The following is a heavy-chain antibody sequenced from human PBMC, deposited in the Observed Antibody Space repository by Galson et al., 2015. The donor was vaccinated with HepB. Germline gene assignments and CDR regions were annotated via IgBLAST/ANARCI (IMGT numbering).Heavy chain of an antibody. J-gene: IGHJ6*02. V-gene: IGHV4-39*07. Sequence: LSLTCTVSGGSITSSSYYWGWIRQPPGKGLEWIGNLYYSGSTSYNPSLKSRVTISVDTSKNQFSLKLRSVTAADTAVYYCARGTGGGLHPSYGLDVWGQGTTVTVSS. CDR2: LYYSGST. CDR1: GGSITSSSYY. D-gene: IGHD5-24*01. CDR3: ARGTGGGLHPSYGLDV.